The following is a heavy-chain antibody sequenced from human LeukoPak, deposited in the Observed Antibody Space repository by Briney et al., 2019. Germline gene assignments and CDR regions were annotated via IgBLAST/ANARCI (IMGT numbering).Heavy chain of an antibody. V-gene: IGHV1-24*01. CDR1: GYTLTELP. D-gene: IGHD6-19*01. J-gene: IGHJ3*02. CDR2: FDPEDGET. CDR3: ATAKYSSGWYGAFDI. Sequence: ASVKVSCKVSGYTLTELPMHWVRQAPGKGLEWMGGFDPEDGETIYAQKFQGSVTMTEDTSTDTAYMELRSLRSEDTAVYYCATAKYSSGWYGAFDIWGQGTMVTVSS.